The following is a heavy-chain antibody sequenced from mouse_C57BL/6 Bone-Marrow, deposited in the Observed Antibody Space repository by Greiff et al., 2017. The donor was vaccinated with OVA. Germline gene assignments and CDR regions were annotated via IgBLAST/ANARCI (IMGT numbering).Heavy chain of an antibody. CDR2: INPSTGGT. D-gene: IGHD3-1*01. V-gene: IGHV1-42*01. J-gene: IGHJ4*01. CDR1: GYSFTGYY. Sequence: VQLKESGPELVKPGASVKISCKASGYSFTGYYMNWVKQSPEKSLEWIGEINPSTGGTTYNQKFKAKATLTVDKSSSTAYMQLKSLTSEDSAVYYCAKRADYWGQGTSVTVSS. CDR3: AKRADY.